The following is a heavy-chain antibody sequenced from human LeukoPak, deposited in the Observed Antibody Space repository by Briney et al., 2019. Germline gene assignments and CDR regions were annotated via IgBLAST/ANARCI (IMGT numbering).Heavy chain of an antibody. V-gene: IGHV4-34*01. D-gene: IGHD6-25*01. CDR2: INHSGST. CDR3: ARRSLSRAAAFDY. CDR1: GGSISSYY. Sequence: SETLSLTCTVSGGSISSYYWSWIRQPPGKGLEWIGEINHSGSTNYNPSLKSRVTISVDTSKNQFSLKLSSVTAADTAVYYCARRSLSRAAAFDYWGQGTLVTVSS. J-gene: IGHJ4*02.